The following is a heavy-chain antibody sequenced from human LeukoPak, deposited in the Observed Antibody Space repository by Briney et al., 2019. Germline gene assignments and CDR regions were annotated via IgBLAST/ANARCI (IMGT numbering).Heavy chain of an antibody. D-gene: IGHD5-18*01. CDR2: IYYSGST. CDR3: ASRTAMDPYYYYGMDV. V-gene: IGHV4-59*01. Sequence: PSETLSLTCTVSGGSISSYYWSWIRQPPGKGLEWIGYIYYSGSTNYNPSLKSRVTISVDTSKNQFSLKLSSVTAADTAVYYCASRTAMDPYYYYGMDVWGQGTTVTVSS. CDR1: GGSISSYY. J-gene: IGHJ6*02.